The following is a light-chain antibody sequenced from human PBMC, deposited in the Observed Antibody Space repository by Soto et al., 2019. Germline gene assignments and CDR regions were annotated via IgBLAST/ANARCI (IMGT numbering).Light chain of an antibody. CDR3: QQRSNWPIT. J-gene: IGKJ5*01. V-gene: IGKV3-11*01. CDR1: QSVSSY. CDR2: DAS. Sequence: EIVLKQSPGTLSLSQGERATLSCRASQSVSSYLAWYQQKPGQAPRLLIYDASNRATGIPARFSGSGSGTDFTLTISSLEPEDFAVYYCQQRSNWPITFGQGTRLEIK.